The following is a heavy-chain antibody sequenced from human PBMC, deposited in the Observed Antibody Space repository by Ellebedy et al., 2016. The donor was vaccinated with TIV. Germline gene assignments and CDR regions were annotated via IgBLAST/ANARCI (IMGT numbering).Heavy chain of an antibody. J-gene: IGHJ4*02. Sequence: ASVKVSCKASGYTFTSYGISWVRQAPGQGLEWMGWISAYTGNTNYAQKVQGRVTMTTDTSTSTVYMELSSLRSEDTAVYYCARDYDSIGLGEYYSDYWGQGTLVTVSS. V-gene: IGHV1-18*04. CDR2: ISAYTGNT. CDR3: ARDYDSIGLGEYYSDY. D-gene: IGHD3-22*01. CDR1: GYTFTSYG.